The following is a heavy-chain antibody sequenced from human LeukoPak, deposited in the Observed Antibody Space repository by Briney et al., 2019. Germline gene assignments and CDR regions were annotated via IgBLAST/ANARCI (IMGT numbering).Heavy chain of an antibody. CDR3: ARGGAARLHFQN. Sequence: PETLSLTCPVSGGSISTYYWNWIRQPPGKGLEWIGYIYHSGSTNYNPSLQSRVTISVDTSKNQFSLNLNSVTAADTAVYYCARGGAARLHFQNWGQGTLVTVSS. V-gene: IGHV4-59*01. D-gene: IGHD6-6*01. CDR2: IYHSGST. J-gene: IGHJ1*01. CDR1: GGSISTYY.